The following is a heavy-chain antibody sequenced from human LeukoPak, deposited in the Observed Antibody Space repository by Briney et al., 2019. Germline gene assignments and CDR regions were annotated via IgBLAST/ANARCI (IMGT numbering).Heavy chain of an antibody. CDR1: GFTVSSNY. D-gene: IGHD3-10*01. J-gene: IGHJ6*03. CDR3: ARDSVFAPYYYYMDV. Sequence: GGSLRLSCAASGFTVSSNYMSWVRQAPGKGLEWVSYISSSSSTIYYADSVKGRFTISRDNAKNSLYLQMNSLRDEDTAVYYCARDSVFAPYYYYMDVWGKGTTVTVSS. V-gene: IGHV3-48*02. CDR2: ISSSSSTI.